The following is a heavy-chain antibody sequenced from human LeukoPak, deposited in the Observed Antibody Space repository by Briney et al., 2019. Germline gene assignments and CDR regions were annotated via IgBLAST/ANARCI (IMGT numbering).Heavy chain of an antibody. CDR1: GFTFSSYA. V-gene: IGHV3-30-3*01. CDR3: ARSDCSGGSCYGESFDY. CDR2: ISYDGSNK. Sequence: GGSLLLSCAASGFTFSSYAMHWVRQAPGKGLEWVAVISYDGSNKYYADSVKGRFTISRDNSKNTLYLQMNSLRAEDTAVYYCARSDCSGGSCYGESFDYWGQGTLVTVSS. D-gene: IGHD2-15*01. J-gene: IGHJ4*02.